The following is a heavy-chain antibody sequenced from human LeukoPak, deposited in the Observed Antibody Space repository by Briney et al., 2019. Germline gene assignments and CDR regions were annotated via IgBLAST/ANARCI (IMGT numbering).Heavy chain of an antibody. CDR3: TTVIPYYYDSSGYYWNAFDI. V-gene: IGHV3-15*01. CDR2: IKSKTDGGTT. D-gene: IGHD3-22*01. CDR1: GFTFSNAW. Sequence: GGSLRLSCAASGFTFSNAWMSWVRQAPGKGLEWVGRIKSKTDGGTTDYAAPVKGRFTISRGDSKNTRYLQMNSLKTEDTAVYYCTTVIPYYYDSSGYYWNAFDIWGQGTMVTVSS. J-gene: IGHJ3*02.